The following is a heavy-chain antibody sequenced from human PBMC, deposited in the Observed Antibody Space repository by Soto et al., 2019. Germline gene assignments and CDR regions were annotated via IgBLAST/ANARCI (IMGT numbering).Heavy chain of an antibody. V-gene: IGHV3-23*01. CDR2: ISGSGAST. CDR3: AKKDGTDGYYDAFDI. J-gene: IGHJ3*02. CDR1: GFTFSNYA. Sequence: GGSLRLSCAVSGFTFSNYAMSWVRQAPGKGLDWVSAISGSGASTYNADSVKGRFTISRDNSKNTLYLQMNSLRAEDTALYYCAKKDGTDGYYDAFDIWGQGTMVTVSS. D-gene: IGHD3-22*01.